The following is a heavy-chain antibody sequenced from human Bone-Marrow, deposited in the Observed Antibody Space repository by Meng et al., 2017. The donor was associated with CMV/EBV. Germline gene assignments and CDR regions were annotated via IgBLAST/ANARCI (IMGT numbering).Heavy chain of an antibody. CDR1: GFTFGDYA. Sequence: GESLKISCTASGFTFGDYAMSWVRQAPGKGLEWVGFIRSKAYGGTTEYAASVKGGFTISRDDSKSIAYLQMNSLKTEDIAVYYCTRDIKQAGSSSSEDYWGQGTLVTVSS. V-gene: IGHV3-49*04. CDR2: IRSKAYGGTT. J-gene: IGHJ4*02. CDR3: TRDIKQAGSSSSEDY. D-gene: IGHD6-6*01.